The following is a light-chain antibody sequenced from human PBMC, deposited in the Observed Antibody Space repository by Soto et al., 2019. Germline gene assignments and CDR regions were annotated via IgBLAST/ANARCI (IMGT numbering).Light chain of an antibody. CDR3: QQYNNWPLT. CDR2: GAS. Sequence: EIVMTQAPATLSVSPWERATLSCRASQSISSSLAWYQQKPDQSPRLLIYGASTRATGIPARFSGSGSGTEFTLTISSLQSEDFAVYYCQQYNNWPLTFGGGTKVDIK. CDR1: QSISSS. J-gene: IGKJ4*01. V-gene: IGKV3-15*01.